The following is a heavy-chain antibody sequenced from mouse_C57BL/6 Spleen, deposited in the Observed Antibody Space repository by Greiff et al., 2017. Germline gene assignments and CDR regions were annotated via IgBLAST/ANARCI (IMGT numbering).Heavy chain of an antibody. D-gene: IGHD1-2*01. J-gene: IGHJ4*01. CDR1: GYTFTSYW. V-gene: IGHV1-59*01. Sequence: QVQLQQPGAELVRPGTSVKLSCKASGYTFTSYWMHWVKQRPGQGLEWIGVIDPSDSYTNYNQKFKGKATLTVDTSSSTAYMQLSSLASEDSAVYCGYDGNFAMDYWGQGTSVTVSS. CDR3: YDGNFAMDY. CDR2: IDPSDSYT.